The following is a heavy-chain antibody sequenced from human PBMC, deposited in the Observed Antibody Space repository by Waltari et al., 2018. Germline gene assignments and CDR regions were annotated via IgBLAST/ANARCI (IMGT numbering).Heavy chain of an antibody. J-gene: IGHJ5*02. D-gene: IGHD6-19*01. Sequence: QITLKESGPALVKPTQTLTLTCSVSGFSLSPNTVGAGWIRQTPGKALEWLALFYWDDDTRFSPSLKSRLTVTRDTSKNQVVLTMTNMDPLDTGTYFCAHRRWDSSGWSGVWFDPWGQGTLVTVSS. CDR1: GFSLSPNTVG. CDR3: AHRRWDSSGWSGVWFDP. V-gene: IGHV2-5*02. CDR2: FYWDDDT.